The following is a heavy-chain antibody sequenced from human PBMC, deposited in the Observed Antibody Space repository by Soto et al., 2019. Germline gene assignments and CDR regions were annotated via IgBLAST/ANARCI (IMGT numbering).Heavy chain of an antibody. CDR2: MSASGGTS. Sequence: EVELLESGGGLIHPGESLRLSCAASGFSFSSYAMIWVRQAPGKGLEWVSVMSASGGTSYFADSVKGRFSMSRDNSKNMFYLEMNSLRAEDTAIYFCAKGSIQYSASSDYWGQGTLVSVSS. CDR1: GFSFSSYA. CDR3: AKGSIQYSASSDY. J-gene: IGHJ4*02. D-gene: IGHD5-12*01. V-gene: IGHV3-23*01.